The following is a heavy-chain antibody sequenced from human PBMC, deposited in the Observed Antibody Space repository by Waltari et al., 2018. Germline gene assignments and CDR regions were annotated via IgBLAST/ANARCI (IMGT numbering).Heavy chain of an antibody. CDR1: AGSITSTRHY. CDR2: VSYNGAT. D-gene: IGHD5-12*01. CDR3: ATYIGASIGTAAFDV. Sequence: QLQLQESGPGLGKTPETLSLTCNVPAGSITSTRHYWAWFRQPPGQGLEWIATVSYNGATYSSPSLKSRVTVSRDTSKNHLSLKLGSVTAADTAVYYCATYIGASIGTAAFDVWGQGTMVTVSS. J-gene: IGHJ3*01. V-gene: IGHV4-39*02.